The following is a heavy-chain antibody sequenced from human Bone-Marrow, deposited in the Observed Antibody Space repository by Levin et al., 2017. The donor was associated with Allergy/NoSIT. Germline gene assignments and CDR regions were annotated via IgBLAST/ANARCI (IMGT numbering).Heavy chain of an antibody. CDR2: IRKKANSYST. CDR1: GFSFSDHF. J-gene: IGHJ3*02. V-gene: IGHV3-72*01. Sequence: GGSLRLSCAASGFSFSDHFMEWVRQAPGKGLEWVGRIRKKANSYSTGYAASVKGRFIISRDDSKNSLYLQMNSLKTEDTAVYYCARVLDYYDSSGYSVDAFDIWGQGTMVIVSS. D-gene: IGHD3-22*01. CDR3: ARVLDYYDSSGYSVDAFDI.